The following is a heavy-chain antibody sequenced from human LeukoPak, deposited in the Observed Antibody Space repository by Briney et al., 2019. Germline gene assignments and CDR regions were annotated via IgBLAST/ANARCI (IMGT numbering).Heavy chain of an antibody. J-gene: IGHJ4*02. CDR2: ISYDGSNK. Sequence: PGRSLRLSCAASGFTFSSYAMHWVRQAPDKGLEWVAVISYDGSNKYYADSVKGRFTISRDNSKNTLYLQMNSLRAEDTAVYYCARTLLWFGEQYWGQGTLVTVSS. CDR1: GFTFSSYA. CDR3: ARTLLWFGEQY. V-gene: IGHV3-30-3*01. D-gene: IGHD3-10*01.